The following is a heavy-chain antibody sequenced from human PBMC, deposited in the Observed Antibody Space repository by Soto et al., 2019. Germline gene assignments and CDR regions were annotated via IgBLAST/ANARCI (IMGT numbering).Heavy chain of an antibody. J-gene: IGHJ6*03. CDR1: GFTFGSYA. D-gene: IGHD3-16*01. CDR2: ISGSGRTT. V-gene: IGHV3-23*01. Sequence: EVQLLESGGGLVQPGGSLRLSCAASGFTFGSYAMNWLRQAPGRGLECVSFISGSGRTTYYEDSVKGRFTVSRDNSKNTRYLQMNSLRAEDTALYYCAKFRGPSYSYYSMDVWGKGTTVTVSS. CDR3: AKFRGPSYSYYSMDV.